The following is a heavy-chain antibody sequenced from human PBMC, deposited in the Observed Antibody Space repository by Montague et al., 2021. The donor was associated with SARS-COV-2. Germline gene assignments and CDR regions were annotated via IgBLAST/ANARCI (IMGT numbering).Heavy chain of an antibody. CDR1: GFSLSTSGMC. CDR3: AREYRSGVYFDY. V-gene: IGHV2-70*01. D-gene: IGHD6-19*01. J-gene: IGHJ4*02. Sequence: PALVKPTQTLTLTCTFSGFSLSTSGMCVTWIRQPPGKALEWLALIDWDDDKYYSTSLKTRLTISKDTSKNQVVLTMTNMDPVDTATYYCAREYRSGVYFDYWGQGTMVTVSS. CDR2: IDWDDDK.